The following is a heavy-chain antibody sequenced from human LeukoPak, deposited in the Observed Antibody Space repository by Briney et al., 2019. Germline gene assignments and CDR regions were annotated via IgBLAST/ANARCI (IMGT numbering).Heavy chain of an antibody. V-gene: IGHV3-23*01. Sequence: GGSLRLSCAASGFDFNSYAMSWVRQGPGKGLEWVSAVSASATNTYYADSVKGRFTISRDNSKNTLYLQLSSLTAEDTALYFCAKNTVRSGYYFDYWGQGTLVTVSS. CDR2: VSASATNT. J-gene: IGHJ4*02. D-gene: IGHD3-22*01. CDR1: GFDFNSYA. CDR3: AKNTVRSGYYFDY.